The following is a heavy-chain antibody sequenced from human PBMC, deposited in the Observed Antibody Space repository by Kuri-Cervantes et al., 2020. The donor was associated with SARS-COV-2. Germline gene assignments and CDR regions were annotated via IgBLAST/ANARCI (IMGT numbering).Heavy chain of an antibody. V-gene: IGHV4/OR15-8*01. CDR2: IFHDGST. CDR1: GGAISAYNW. J-gene: IGHJ3*02. Sequence: ESLKISCVVSGGAISAYNWWTWVRQPPGKGLQWIGEIFHDGSTKFNPSLSLRGRVTMSLDKSKNHFSLNLTSVTAADTAVYYCARKSTYTFDIWGQGTLVTVSS. CDR3: ARKSTYTFDI. D-gene: IGHD2-2*02.